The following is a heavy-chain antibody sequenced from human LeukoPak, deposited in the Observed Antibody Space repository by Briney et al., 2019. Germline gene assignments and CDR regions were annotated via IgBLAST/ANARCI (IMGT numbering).Heavy chain of an antibody. CDR2: INHSGST. Sequence: SETLSLTCAVYGGSLSGYYWSWIRQPPGKGLEWIGEINHSGSTNYNPSLKSRVTISVDTSQNQFSLKLSSVTAADTAVYYCARGVVPGIAVHWGQGTLVTVSS. V-gene: IGHV4-34*01. D-gene: IGHD6-19*01. CDR1: GGSLSGYY. J-gene: IGHJ4*02. CDR3: ARGVVPGIAVH.